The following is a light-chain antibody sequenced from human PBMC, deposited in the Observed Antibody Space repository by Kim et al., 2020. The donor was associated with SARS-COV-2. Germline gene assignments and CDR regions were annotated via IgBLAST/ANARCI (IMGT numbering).Light chain of an antibody. CDR3: QQYNNWTQT. Sequence: EIVMTQSPATLSVSPGERATLSCRARQSVSSNLAWYQQKPGQAPRLLIYGASTRATGIPARFSGSGSGTEFTLTISSLQSEDFAVYYCQQYNNWTQTFGQGTKVDIK. V-gene: IGKV3-15*01. J-gene: IGKJ1*01. CDR1: QSVSSN. CDR2: GAS.